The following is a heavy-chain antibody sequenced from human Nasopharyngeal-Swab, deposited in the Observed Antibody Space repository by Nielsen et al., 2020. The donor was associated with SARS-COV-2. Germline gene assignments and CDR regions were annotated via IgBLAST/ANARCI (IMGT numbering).Heavy chain of an antibody. CDR1: GFTFNNYN. CDR2: IKSKTDGGTT. Sequence: GGSLRLSCAASGFTFNNYNFNWVRQAPGKGLEWVGRIKSKTDGGTTDYAAPVKGRFTISRDDSKNTLYLQMNSLKTEDTAVYYCTTVEYCSSTSCLFDPWGQGTLVTVSS. V-gene: IGHV3-15*01. J-gene: IGHJ5*02. CDR3: TTVEYCSSTSCLFDP. D-gene: IGHD2-2*01.